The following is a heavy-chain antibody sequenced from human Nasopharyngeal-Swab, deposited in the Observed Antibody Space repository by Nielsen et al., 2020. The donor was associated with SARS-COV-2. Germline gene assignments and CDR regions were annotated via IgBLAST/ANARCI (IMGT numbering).Heavy chain of an antibody. CDR2: ISSSSSTI. Sequence: GESLKISCAASGFTLSNNNMNWVRQAPGRGLEWVSYISSSSSTIYYADSVKGRFTISRDNAKSSLFLQMNSLRAEDTAVYFCARGRPLGGYYFGYFDYWGQGTLVTVSS. CDR3: ARGRPLGGYYFGYFDY. CDR1: GFTLSNNN. V-gene: IGHV3-48*04. J-gene: IGHJ4*02. D-gene: IGHD3-3*01.